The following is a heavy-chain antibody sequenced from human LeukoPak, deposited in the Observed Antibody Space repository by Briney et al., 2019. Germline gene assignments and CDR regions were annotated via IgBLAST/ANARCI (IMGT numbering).Heavy chain of an antibody. Sequence: GGPLRLSCAASGFTFSSYAMHWVRQAPGKGLEWVAVIWYDGSNKYYADSVKGRFTISRDNSKNTLYLQMNSLRAEDTAVYYCARDLPLGGYSGYGPHYYYYYGMDVWGQGTTVTVSS. D-gene: IGHD5-12*01. J-gene: IGHJ6*02. CDR3: ARDLPLGGYSGYGPHYYYYYGMDV. V-gene: IGHV3-33*08. CDR1: GFTFSSYA. CDR2: IWYDGSNK.